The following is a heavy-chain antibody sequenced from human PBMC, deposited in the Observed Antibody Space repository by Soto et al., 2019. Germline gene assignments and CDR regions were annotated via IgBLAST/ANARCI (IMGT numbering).Heavy chain of an antibody. Sequence: GGSLRLSCAASGFTFSSYWMHWVRQAPGKGLVWVSRINSDGSSTSYADSVKGRFTISRDNAKNTLYLQMNSLRAEDTAVYYCARGPGDSGYAEYFQHWGQGTLVTVSS. D-gene: IGHD5-12*01. V-gene: IGHV3-74*01. J-gene: IGHJ1*01. CDR3: ARGPGDSGYAEYFQH. CDR1: GFTFSSYW. CDR2: INSDGSST.